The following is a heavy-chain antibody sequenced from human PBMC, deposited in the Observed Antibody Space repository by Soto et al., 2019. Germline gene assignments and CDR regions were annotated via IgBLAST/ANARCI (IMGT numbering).Heavy chain of an antibody. D-gene: IGHD6-13*01. CDR1: GGNRSSSSYY. J-gene: IGHJ6*02. V-gene: IGHV4-39*01. Sequence: SATQSHRCPVGGGNRSSSSYYWGWIRPPPGKGLEWIGSIYYSGSTYYNPSLKSRATISVDTSKNQFSLKLSSVTAADTAVYYCARQDSTDNYYYYGMDGWGQGTTVTVS. CDR3: ARQDSTDNYYYYGMDG. CDR2: IYYSGST.